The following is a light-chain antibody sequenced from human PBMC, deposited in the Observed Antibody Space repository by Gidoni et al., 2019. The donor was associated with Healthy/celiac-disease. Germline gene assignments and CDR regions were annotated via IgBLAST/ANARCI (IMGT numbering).Light chain of an antibody. CDR3: QQLNSYPRYT. J-gene: IGKJ2*01. V-gene: IGKV1-9*01. CDR1: QGISSY. CDR2: AAS. Sequence: DIQLTKSPSFLSASVGDRVTITCRASQGISSYLALYQQKPGKAPKPLIYAASTLQSGVPSRFSGCGSGTEFTLTISSLQPEDFATYYCQQLNSYPRYTFXQXTKLEIK.